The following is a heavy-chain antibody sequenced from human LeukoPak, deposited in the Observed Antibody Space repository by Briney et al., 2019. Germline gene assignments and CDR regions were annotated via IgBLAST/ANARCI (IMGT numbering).Heavy chain of an antibody. J-gene: IGHJ3*02. V-gene: IGHV4-34*01. CDR2: INHSGTT. Sequence: SETLSLTCSVSGGSFSGSYWSWIRQPPGKGLEWIGEINHSGTTNYNPSLASRVTVSVDTSKNQFSLKLSSVTAADTAVYYCASYRRSSGWWLVEYAFDIWGQGTMVTVSS. CDR3: ASYRRSSGWWLVEYAFDI. CDR1: GGSFSGSY. D-gene: IGHD6-19*01.